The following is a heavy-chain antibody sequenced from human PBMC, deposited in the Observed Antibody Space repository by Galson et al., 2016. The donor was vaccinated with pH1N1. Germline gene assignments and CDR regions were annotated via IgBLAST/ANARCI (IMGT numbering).Heavy chain of an antibody. CDR2: IFHSGTT. D-gene: IGHD5-12*01. CDR1: GYSISGGHY. J-gene: IGHJ3*02. Sequence: ETLSLTCAVSGYSISGGHYWGWIRQPPGKGLEWIGSIFHSGTTYYNPSLKSRITISLDASKNQFSLKLNSVTAADTAVYYCATYIVATTFDAFDIWGQGTMITVSS. CDR3: ATYIVATTFDAFDI. V-gene: IGHV4-38-2*01.